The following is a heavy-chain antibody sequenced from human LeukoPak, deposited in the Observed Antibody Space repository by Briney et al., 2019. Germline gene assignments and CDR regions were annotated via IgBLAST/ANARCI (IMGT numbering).Heavy chain of an antibody. D-gene: IGHD2-2*01. V-gene: IGHV4-34*01. CDR2: FYYRGST. CDR3: ARGRTDYYCDY. J-gene: IGHJ4*02. Sequence: PSETLSLTCAVYGGSFRGYYWSWIRQPPGEGLEWIGSFYYRGSTYYNPSLKSRVTISVDTSKNQFSLKLSSVTAADTAVYYCARGRTDYYCDYWGQGTLVTVSS. CDR1: GGSFRGYY.